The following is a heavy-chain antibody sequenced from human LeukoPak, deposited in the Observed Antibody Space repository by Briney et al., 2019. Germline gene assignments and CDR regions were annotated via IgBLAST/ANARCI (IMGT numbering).Heavy chain of an antibody. J-gene: IGHJ4*02. V-gene: IGHV5-51*01. Sequence: ESLKISCKASGYRLTSYWIGWVRQMPGKGLECMGIIHSGDSETRYSPSFQGQVTISADKSISTAYLQWSGLKASDTAMYYCARRLGATQPYFDFWGQGALVTVSS. CDR1: GYRLTSYW. CDR3: ARRLGATQPYFDF. CDR2: IHSGDSET. D-gene: IGHD1-26*01.